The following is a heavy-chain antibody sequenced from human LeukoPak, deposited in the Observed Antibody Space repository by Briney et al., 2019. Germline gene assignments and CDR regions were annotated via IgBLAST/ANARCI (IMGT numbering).Heavy chain of an antibody. D-gene: IGHD3-9*01. J-gene: IGHJ4*02. CDR1: GFTSSSYA. Sequence: GGSLRLSCAASGFTSSSYAMSWVRQVPGKGLDWVSAISGSGGSTYYADSVKGRFTISRDNSKNTLYLQMNSLRAEDTAVYYCAKAYDILTGYYLDYWGQGTLVTVSS. V-gene: IGHV3-23*01. CDR3: AKAYDILTGYYLDY. CDR2: ISGSGGST.